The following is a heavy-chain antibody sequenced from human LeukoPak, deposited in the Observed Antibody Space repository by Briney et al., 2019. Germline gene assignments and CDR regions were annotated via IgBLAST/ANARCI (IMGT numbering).Heavy chain of an antibody. CDR2: ISGSGGST. J-gene: IGHJ4*02. CDR3: AKEYRRMVRGVRGCGY. Sequence: PGGSLRLSCAASGFTFSSYAMSWVRQAPGKGLEWVSAISGSGGSTYYADSVKGRFTISRDNSKNTLYLQMNSLRAEDTAVYYCAKEYRRMVRGVRGCGYWGQGTLVTVSS. D-gene: IGHD3-10*01. V-gene: IGHV3-23*01. CDR1: GFTFSSYA.